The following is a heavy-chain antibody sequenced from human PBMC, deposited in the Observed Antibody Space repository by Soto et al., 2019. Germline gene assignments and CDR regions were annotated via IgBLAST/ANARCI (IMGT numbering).Heavy chain of an antibody. CDR2: IYYSGYT. CDR3: ARHSGPLYVGYYYDMDV. D-gene: IGHD3-16*01. CDR1: GVSISSSGSY. J-gene: IGHJ6*02. V-gene: IGHV4-39*01. Sequence: SETLSLTFTVSGVSISSSGSYWCGILKPPGKGLEWIGSIYYSGYTYYNPSLKSRVTISVDTSKNQFSLKLSSVTAADTAVYYCARHSGPLYVGYYYDMDVWGQGTTVT.